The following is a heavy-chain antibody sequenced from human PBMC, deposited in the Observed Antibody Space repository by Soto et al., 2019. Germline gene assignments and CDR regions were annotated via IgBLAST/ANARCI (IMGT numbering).Heavy chain of an antibody. CDR1: GFTFSSYA. D-gene: IGHD3-22*01. CDR3: ARDDRITMIVVVNGAFDI. V-gene: IGHV3-30-3*01. Sequence: PGGSLRLSCAASGFTFSSYAMPWVRQAPGKGLEWVAVISYDGSNKYYADSVKGRFTIPRDNSKNTLYLQMNSLRAEDTAVYYCARDDRITMIVVVNGAFDIWGQGTMVTVSS. CDR2: ISYDGSNK. J-gene: IGHJ3*02.